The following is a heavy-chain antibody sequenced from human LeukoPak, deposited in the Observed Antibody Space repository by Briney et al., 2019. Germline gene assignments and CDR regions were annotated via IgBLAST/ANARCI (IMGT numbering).Heavy chain of an antibody. J-gene: IGHJ4*02. CDR3: ARGLGSSSWYFY. V-gene: IGHV1-2*02. CDR2: INPNSGGT. D-gene: IGHD6-13*01. Sequence: ASVKVSCKASGYTFTGYYVHWVRQAPGQGLEWMGWINPNSGGTNYAQKFQGRVTMTRDTSISTAYMELSRLRSDDTAVYYCARGLGSSSWYFYWGQGTLVTVSS. CDR1: GYTFTGYY.